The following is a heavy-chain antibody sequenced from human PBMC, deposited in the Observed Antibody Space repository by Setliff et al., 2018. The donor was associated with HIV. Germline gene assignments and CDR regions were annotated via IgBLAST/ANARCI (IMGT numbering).Heavy chain of an antibody. CDR2: IYYSGST. V-gene: IGHV4-39*07. D-gene: IGHD3-22*01. Sequence: LSLTCTVSGGSISSSSYYWGWIRQPPGKGLEWIGSIYYSGSTYYSPSLESRVSVSMDMSRNQFSMKLNSATAADTAVYYCARVGWDYYDSSGVGEFDYWGQGTLVTVSS. J-gene: IGHJ4*02. CDR3: ARVGWDYYDSSGVGEFDY. CDR1: GGSISSSSYY.